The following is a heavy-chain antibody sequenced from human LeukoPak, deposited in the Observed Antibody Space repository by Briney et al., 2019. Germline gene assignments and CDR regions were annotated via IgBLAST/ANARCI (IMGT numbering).Heavy chain of an antibody. J-gene: IGHJ5*02. V-gene: IGHV4-61*01. D-gene: IGHD3-9*01. CDR3: ARARYFDPGSIVDP. Sequence: SETLSLTCTVSGGSVSSGSYYWSWMRQPPGKGLEWIVYIYYSGSTNYNPSLKSRVTISVDTSKNRFSLKLSSVTAADTAVYYCARARYFDPGSIVDPWGQGTLVTVSS. CDR1: GGSVSSGSYY. CDR2: IYYSGST.